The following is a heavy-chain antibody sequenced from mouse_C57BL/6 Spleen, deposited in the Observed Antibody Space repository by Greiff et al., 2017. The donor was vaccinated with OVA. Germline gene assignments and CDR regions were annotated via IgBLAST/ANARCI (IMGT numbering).Heavy chain of an antibody. Sequence: EVNVVESGGGLVKPGGSLKLSCAASGFTFSDYGMHWVRQAPEKGLEWVAYISSGSSTIYYADTVKGRFTISRDNAKNTLFLQMTSLRSEDTAMYYCARITTVVATGNYWYFDVRGTGTTVTVSS. CDR3: ARITTVVATGNYWYFDV. V-gene: IGHV5-17*01. CDR2: ISSGSSTI. D-gene: IGHD1-1*01. J-gene: IGHJ1*03. CDR1: GFTFSDYG.